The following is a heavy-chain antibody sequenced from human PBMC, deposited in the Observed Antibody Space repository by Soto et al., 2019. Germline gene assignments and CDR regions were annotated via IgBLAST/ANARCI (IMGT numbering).Heavy chain of an antibody. D-gene: IGHD2-8*02. Sequence: PGGSLRLSCAASGFTVRSNYMSWVRQAPGKWLEWVSVIDSVGSTYYADSVKGRFTISRDNSKNTLYLQMNSLRAEETAVYYCARDHRANCEGGEWGRHYYYGMDVWGQGTTVTVSS. CDR1: GFTVRSNY. V-gene: IGHV3-53*01. CDR3: ARDHRANCEGGEWGRHYYYGMDV. CDR2: IDSVGST. J-gene: IGHJ6*02.